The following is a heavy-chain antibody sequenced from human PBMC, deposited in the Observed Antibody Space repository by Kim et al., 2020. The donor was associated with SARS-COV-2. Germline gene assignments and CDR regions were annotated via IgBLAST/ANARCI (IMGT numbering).Heavy chain of an antibody. D-gene: IGHD3-22*01. CDR1: GFTFSGSG. V-gene: IGHV3-23*01. Sequence: GGSLRLSCAASGFTFSGSGIHWVRQAPGKGLEWVSAISGSGGSTYYADSVKGRFTISRDNSKNTLYLQMNSLRAEDTAVYYCAKGERITMIVVVSVFDYWGQGTLVTVSS. CDR2: ISGSGGST. CDR3: AKGERITMIVVVSVFDY. J-gene: IGHJ4*02.